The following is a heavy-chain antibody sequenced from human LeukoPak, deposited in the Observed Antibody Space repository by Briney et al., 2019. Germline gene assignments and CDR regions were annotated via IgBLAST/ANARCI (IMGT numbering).Heavy chain of an antibody. V-gene: IGHV4-30-2*01. CDR1: GGSISSGGYS. Sequence: SETLSLTCAVSGGSISSGGYSWSWIRQPPGKGLEWIGYIYHSGSTYYNPSLKSRVTISVDRSKNQFSLKLSSVTAADTAVYYCAREGGLGAAAGTGLDYWGQGTLVTVSS. J-gene: IGHJ4*02. CDR2: IYHSGST. D-gene: IGHD6-13*01. CDR3: AREGGLGAAAGTGLDY.